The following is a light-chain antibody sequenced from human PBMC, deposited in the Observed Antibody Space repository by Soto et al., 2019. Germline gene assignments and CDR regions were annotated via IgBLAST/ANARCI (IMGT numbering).Light chain of an antibody. Sequence: QSVLTQPPSASGSPGQSVTISCTGTSNDVGGYNFASWYQQHPGKAPKLVIYDVGRRPSGVPDRFSVSKSGNTASLTVSGLQAEDEADYYCTSHEGSNNPFVFGTGTKLTVL. J-gene: IGLJ1*01. V-gene: IGLV2-8*01. CDR1: SNDVGGYNF. CDR3: TSHEGSNNPFV. CDR2: DVG.